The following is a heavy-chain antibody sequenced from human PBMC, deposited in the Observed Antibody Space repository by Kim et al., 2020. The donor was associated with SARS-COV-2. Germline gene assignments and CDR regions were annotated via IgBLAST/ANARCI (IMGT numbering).Heavy chain of an antibody. D-gene: IGHD7-27*01. J-gene: IGHJ6*03. CDR3: ARGPGDYYYYMDV. V-gene: IGHV1-46*01. Sequence: AQKSQSRVTMPRDTSTSTVYMELSSLRSEDTAVYYCARGPGDYYYYMDVWGKGTAVTVSS.